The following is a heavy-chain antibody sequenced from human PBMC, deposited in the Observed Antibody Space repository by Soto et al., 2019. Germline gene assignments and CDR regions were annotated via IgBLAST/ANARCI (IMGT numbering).Heavy chain of an antibody. V-gene: IGHV4-39*01. CDR1: GGSISSTSYY. CDR2: IYYIGIT. CDR3: ARREAVTVSPFDY. J-gene: IGHJ4*02. Sequence: SETLSLTCTVSGGSISSTSYYWGWILQPPGKGLELILTIYYIGITYYNPSLKSRFTISLDRSKNQSSLKLNSVTAADTAVYYCARREAVTVSPFDYWGQGTLVTVSS. D-gene: IGHD6-19*01.